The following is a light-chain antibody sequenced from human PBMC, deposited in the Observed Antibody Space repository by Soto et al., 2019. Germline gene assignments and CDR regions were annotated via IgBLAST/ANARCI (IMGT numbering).Light chain of an antibody. Sequence: QSVLTQPASVSGSPGQSIIISCTGTSSDVGGYNYVSWYQQHPGKAPKLMIYEVSNRPSGVSNRFSGSKSGNTASLIISGLQAEDEADYYCSSYRSSSAWVFGGGTKLTVL. CDR3: SSYRSSSAWV. CDR1: SSDVGGYNY. V-gene: IGLV2-14*01. CDR2: EVS. J-gene: IGLJ3*02.